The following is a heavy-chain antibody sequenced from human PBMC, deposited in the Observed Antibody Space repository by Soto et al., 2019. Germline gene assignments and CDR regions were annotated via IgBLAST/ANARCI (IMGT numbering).Heavy chain of an antibody. J-gene: IGHJ6*03. CDR1: GFTFSSYA. V-gene: IGHV3-23*01. CDR3: AKVGGYSHYYYMDV. D-gene: IGHD5-18*01. CDR2: ISGSGGST. Sequence: EVQLLESGGGLVQPGGSLRLSCAASGFTFSSYAMSWVRQAPGKGLEWVSAISGSGGSTYYADSVKGRFTISRDNSKNTLYLQLNSLRAEDTAVYYCAKVGGYSHYYYMDVWGKGTTVTVSS.